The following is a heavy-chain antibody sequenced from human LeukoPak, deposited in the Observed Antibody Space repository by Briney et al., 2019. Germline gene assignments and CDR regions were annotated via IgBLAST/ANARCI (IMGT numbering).Heavy chain of an antibody. Sequence: PGGSLRLSCAASGFTFSSYAMTWVRQAPGKGLEWVSAVSGSGGSTYYADSVKGRFTISRDNAKNSLYLQMNSLRAEDTAVYYCAPDYDPVDWGQGTLVTVSS. CDR1: GFTFSSYA. V-gene: IGHV3-23*01. CDR3: APDYDPVD. CDR2: VSGSGGST. D-gene: IGHD4/OR15-4a*01. J-gene: IGHJ4*02.